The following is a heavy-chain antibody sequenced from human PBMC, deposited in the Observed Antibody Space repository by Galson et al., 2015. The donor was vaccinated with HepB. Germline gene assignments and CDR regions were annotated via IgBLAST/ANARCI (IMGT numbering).Heavy chain of an antibody. Sequence: CAISGDSVSSNSAAWNWIRQSPSRGLEWLGRTYYRSKWYNDYAVSVKSRITITPDTSKNQLSLQLNSVTPEDKAVYYCASSFYSSGWENYFDYWGQGTLVTVSS. CDR2: TYYRSKWYN. V-gene: IGHV6-1*01. D-gene: IGHD6-19*01. CDR3: ASSFYSSGWENYFDY. J-gene: IGHJ4*02. CDR1: GDSVSSNSAA.